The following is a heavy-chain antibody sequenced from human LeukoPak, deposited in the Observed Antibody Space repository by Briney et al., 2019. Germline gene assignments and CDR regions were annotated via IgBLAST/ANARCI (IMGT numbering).Heavy chain of an antibody. V-gene: IGHV1-18*01. CDR3: AREAGRGGTYSRPDY. D-gene: IGHD1-26*01. CDR2: ITVYDGKT. J-gene: IGHJ4*02. Sequence: ASVKVSCKASGYMFFNYDITWVRQAPGQGLEWMGWITVYDGKTKYAQSLQGRVTMTTNTSTHTAYMELKSLRSDDTAVYFCAREAGRGGTYSRPDYWGQGTLVTVSS. CDR1: GYMFFNYD.